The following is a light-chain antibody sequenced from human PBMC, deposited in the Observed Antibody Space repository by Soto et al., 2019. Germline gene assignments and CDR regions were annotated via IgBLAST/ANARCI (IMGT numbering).Light chain of an antibody. CDR3: QQYGSSGT. CDR2: GAS. V-gene: IGKV3-20*01. J-gene: IGKJ1*01. Sequence: MGVTQSPGTLYLSPGERATLSCRASQSVSNNYLAWYQQKPGQAPRLLIYGASNRATGIPDRFSGSGSGTDFTLTISRLEPEDFAVYYCQQYGSSGTFGQGTKVDIK. CDR1: QSVSNNY.